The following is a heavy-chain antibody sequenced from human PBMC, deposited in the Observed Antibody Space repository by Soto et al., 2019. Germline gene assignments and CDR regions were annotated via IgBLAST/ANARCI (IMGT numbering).Heavy chain of an antibody. CDR2: INHSGST. Sequence: SETLSLTCAVYGGSFSGYYWSWIRQPPGKGLEWIGEINHSGSTNYNPSLKSRVTISVDTSKNQFSLKLSSVTAADTAVYYCARAFYSNYDQYFDYWGQGTLVTVSS. J-gene: IGHJ4*02. V-gene: IGHV4-34*01. D-gene: IGHD4-4*01. CDR3: ARAFYSNYDQYFDY. CDR1: GGSFSGYY.